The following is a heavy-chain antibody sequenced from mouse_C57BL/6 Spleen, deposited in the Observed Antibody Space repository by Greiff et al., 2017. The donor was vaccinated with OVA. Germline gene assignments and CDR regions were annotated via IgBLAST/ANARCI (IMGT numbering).Heavy chain of an antibody. Sequence: ESGPGLVKPSQSLSLTCSVTGYSITSGYYWNWIRQFPGNKLEWMGYISYDGSNNYNPSLKNRISITRDTSKNQFFLKLNSVTTEDTATYYCARGYDGYYLDYWGQGTTLTVSS. J-gene: IGHJ2*01. V-gene: IGHV3-6*01. CDR1: GYSITSGYY. CDR2: ISYDGSN. CDR3: ARGYDGYYLDY. D-gene: IGHD2-3*01.